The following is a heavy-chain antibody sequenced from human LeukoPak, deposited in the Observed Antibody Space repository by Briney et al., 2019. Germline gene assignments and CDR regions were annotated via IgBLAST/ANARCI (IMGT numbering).Heavy chain of an antibody. V-gene: IGHV4-39*07. D-gene: IGHD5-24*01. J-gene: IGHJ4*02. CDR2: IYYSGST. CDR3: AREGDGYKPPFDY. Sequence: SETLSLTCTVSGDSISSSSYYWGWIRQPPGKGLEWIGSIYYSGSTYYNPSLKSRVTISVDTSKNQFSLKLSSVTAADTAVYYCAREGDGYKPPFDYWGQGALVTVSS. CDR1: GDSISSSSYY.